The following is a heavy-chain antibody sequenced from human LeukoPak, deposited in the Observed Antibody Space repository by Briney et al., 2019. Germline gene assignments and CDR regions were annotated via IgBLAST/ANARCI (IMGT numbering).Heavy chain of an antibody. J-gene: IGHJ4*02. Sequence: GGSLRLSCAASGFTFSNYWMNWVRQAPGKGLEWVANIKQDGSEKYYVDSVKGRFSISRDNAKNSLYLQMSSLRAEDTAVYYCARGGSGYSYGKIDYWGQGTLVTVSS. CDR3: ARGGSGYSYGKIDY. CDR1: GFTFSNYW. V-gene: IGHV3-7*01. D-gene: IGHD5-18*01. CDR2: IKQDGSEK.